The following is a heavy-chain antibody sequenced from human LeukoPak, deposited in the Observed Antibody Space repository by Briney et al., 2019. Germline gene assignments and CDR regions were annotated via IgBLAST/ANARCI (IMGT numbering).Heavy chain of an antibody. D-gene: IGHD6-19*01. V-gene: IGHV3-7*01. CDR2: IKQDGSEK. Sequence: GGSLRLSCAASGFTFSSYWMSWVRQAPGKGLEWVANIKQDGSEKYYVDSVKGRFTISRDNAKNSLYLQMNSLGAEDTAVYFCASYSGDPFDHWGQGTLVTVSS. CDR1: GFTFSSYW. J-gene: IGHJ4*02. CDR3: ASYSGDPFDH.